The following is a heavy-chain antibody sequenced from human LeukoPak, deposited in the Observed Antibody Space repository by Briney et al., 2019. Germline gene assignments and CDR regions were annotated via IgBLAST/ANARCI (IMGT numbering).Heavy chain of an antibody. CDR2: IYPDDSDT. CDR3: ARQYCSSTSCYRGYYMDV. D-gene: IGHD2-2*02. CDR1: GYSFTNYW. Sequence: GESLKISCKGSGYSFTNYWIGWVRQMPGKGLEWMGIIYPDDSDTRYSPSFQGQVTISADKSITTAYLQWSSLKASDTAMYYCARQYCSSTSCYRGYYMDVWGKGTTVTVSS. J-gene: IGHJ6*03. V-gene: IGHV5-51*01.